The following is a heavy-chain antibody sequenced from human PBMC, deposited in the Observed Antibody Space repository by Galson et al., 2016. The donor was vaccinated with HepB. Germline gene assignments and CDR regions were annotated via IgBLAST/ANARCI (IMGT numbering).Heavy chain of an antibody. Sequence: SLRLSCAASGFTFRKFDMSWLRQAPGKGLEWVSDISGRGDKIVYAESVRGRFTISRDNYKNMVVLQMDSLRAEDTALYYCAGSWTWGQGTLVTVSS. V-gene: IGHV3-23*01. D-gene: IGHD3-3*01. J-gene: IGHJ5*02. CDR1: GFTFRKFD. CDR3: AGSWT. CDR2: ISGRGDKI.